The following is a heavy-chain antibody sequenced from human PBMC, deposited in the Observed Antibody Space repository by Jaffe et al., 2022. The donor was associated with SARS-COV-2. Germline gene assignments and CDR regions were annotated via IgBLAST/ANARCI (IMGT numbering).Heavy chain of an antibody. V-gene: IGHV3-74*01. CDR3: LAFVQVPDAAAVDY. CDR2: IKSDGSGI. D-gene: IGHD2-2*01. Sequence: EVQLVESGGGLVQPGGSLRLSCAASGFTFSSYWMHWVRQVPGMGLVWVSRIKSDGSGITYADSVKGRFTISRDNAKNTLYLQMNSLRAEDTAVYYCLAFVQVPDAAAVDYWGQGTLVTVSS. J-gene: IGHJ4*02. CDR1: GFTFSSYW.